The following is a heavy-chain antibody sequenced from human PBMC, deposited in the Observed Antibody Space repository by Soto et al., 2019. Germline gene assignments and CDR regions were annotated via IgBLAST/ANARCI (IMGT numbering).Heavy chain of an antibody. D-gene: IGHD2-21*01. CDR3: ARDRGHYSPRSRAFDI. CDR2: IYDSGST. J-gene: IGHJ3*02. V-gene: IGHV4-59*01. Sequence: QVQLQESGPGLVKPSETLSLTCTVSGGSISSYYWSWIRQSPGKGLEWIGYIYDSGSTNYNPSLQSRVTISVDTSKNQFSLKLSSVTAADPAVYYCARDRGHYSPRSRAFDIWGQGTRVTVSS. CDR1: GGSISSYY.